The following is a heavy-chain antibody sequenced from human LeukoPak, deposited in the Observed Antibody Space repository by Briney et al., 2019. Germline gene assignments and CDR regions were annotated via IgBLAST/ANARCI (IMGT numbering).Heavy chain of an antibody. V-gene: IGHV5-10-1*01. CDR1: GYSFTSSW. CDR2: IDPSDSYT. J-gene: IGHJ4*02. D-gene: IGHD1-1*01. CDR3: ARYTTGAFDY. Sequence: GESLKISCKGSGYSFTSSWISWVRQMPGKGLEWLGRIDPSDSYTSYSPSFQGHVTMSADKSISTAYLQWSSLKASDTAMYYCARYTTGAFDYWGQGTLVAVSS.